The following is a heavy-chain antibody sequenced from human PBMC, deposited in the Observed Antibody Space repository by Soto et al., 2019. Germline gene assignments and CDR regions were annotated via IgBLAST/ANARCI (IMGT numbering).Heavy chain of an antibody. D-gene: IGHD1-7*01. CDR2: IYRTGST. V-gene: IGHV4-4*02. CDR1: GFTFSTSGM. CDR3: ASRDPGTSVDY. J-gene: IGHJ4*02. Sequence: GSLRLSCPASGFTFSTSGMSWVRQPPGQGLEWIGEIYRTGSTNYNPSLKSRVTISLDKSENQFSLKVTSLTAADTAVYYCASRDPGTSVDYWGQGTLVTVSS.